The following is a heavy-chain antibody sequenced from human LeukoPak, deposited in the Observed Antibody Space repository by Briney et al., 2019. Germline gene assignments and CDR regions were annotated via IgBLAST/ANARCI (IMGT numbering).Heavy chain of an antibody. CDR3: AREGEVPAAFDY. CDR1: GFTFSNYA. Sequence: GGSLRLSCAASGFTFSNYAMHWVRQAPGKGLEYVSAVSSNGGSTYYANSVKGRFTISRDNSKNTLYLQMGSLRAEDMAVYYCAREGEVPAAFDYWGQGTLVTVSS. CDR2: VSSNGGST. J-gene: IGHJ4*02. V-gene: IGHV3-64*01. D-gene: IGHD2-2*01.